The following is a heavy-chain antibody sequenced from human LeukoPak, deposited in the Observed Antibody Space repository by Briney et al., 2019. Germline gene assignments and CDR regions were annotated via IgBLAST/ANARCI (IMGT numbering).Heavy chain of an antibody. CDR1: GDSMRSYY. V-gene: IGHV4-4*07. CDR2: IHTSGTT. D-gene: IGHD3-22*01. J-gene: IGHJ4*02. Sequence: SETLSLTCTVSGDSMRSYYWSFIRQPAGKGLEWIGRIHTSGTTWYNASLKSRVTISVDTSKNQFSLQLCSVTAADTAVYYCARQYHYDSILHWGQGTLVTVSS. CDR3: ARQYHYDSILH.